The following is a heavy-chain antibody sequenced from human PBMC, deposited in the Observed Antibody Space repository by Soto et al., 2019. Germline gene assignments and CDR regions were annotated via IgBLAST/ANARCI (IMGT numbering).Heavy chain of an antibody. V-gene: IGHV1-58*02. CDR1: GFTFTSSA. CDR3: AALGDYDILTGYYRPPYYFDY. Sequence: SVKVSCKASGFTFTSSAMQWVRQARGQRLEWIGWIVVGSGNTNYAQKYQERVTITKDISTSTAYKELSSLRSEDTAMNYYAALGDYDILTGYYRPPYYFDYWGQGTLVTSPQ. CDR2: IVVGSGNT. D-gene: IGHD3-9*01. J-gene: IGHJ4*02.